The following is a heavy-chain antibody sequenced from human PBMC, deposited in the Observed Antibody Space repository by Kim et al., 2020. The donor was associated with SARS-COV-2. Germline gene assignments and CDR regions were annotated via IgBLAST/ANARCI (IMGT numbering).Heavy chain of an antibody. D-gene: IGHD2-15*01. CDR3: ASSRAAFYYGMDV. V-gene: IGHV3-21*01. CDR1: GFTFSSYI. J-gene: IGHJ6*02. Sequence: GGSLRLSCAASGFTFSSYIMNWVRQAPGKGLEWVSSISSSSSYIYYADSVKGRFTISRDNAKNSLYLQMNSLRAEDTAVYYCASSRAAFYYGMDVWGQGTTVTVSS. CDR2: ISSSSSYI.